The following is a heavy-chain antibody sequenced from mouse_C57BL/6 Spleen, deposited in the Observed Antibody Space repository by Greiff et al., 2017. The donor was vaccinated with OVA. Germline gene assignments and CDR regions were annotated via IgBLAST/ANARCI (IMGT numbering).Heavy chain of an antibody. CDR2: IHPNSGST. CDR1: GYTFTSYW. J-gene: IGHJ4*01. CDR3: ARVIYYGDAMDY. V-gene: IGHV1-64*01. Sequence: VQLQQPGAELVKPGASVKLSCKASGYTFTSYWMHWVKQRPGQGLEWIGMIHPNSGSTNYNEKFKSKATLTVDKSSSTAYMQFSSLTSEDSAVYYCARVIYYGDAMDYWGQGTSVTVSS. D-gene: IGHD2-1*01.